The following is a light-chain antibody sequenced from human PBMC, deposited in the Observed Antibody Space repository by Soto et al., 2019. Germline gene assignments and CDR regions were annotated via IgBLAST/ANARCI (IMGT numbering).Light chain of an antibody. CDR2: GAS. CDR3: QQYNNWLT. V-gene: IGKV3-15*01. CDR1: QSVSSN. Sequence: EIVMTQSPATLSVSPGERATLSCRASQSVSSNLAWYQQKPGQPPRLLIYGASTRATGIPARFSGSGSGTEFPLTISSLQSEDFAVYYCQQYNNWLTFGGGTKVDIK. J-gene: IGKJ4*01.